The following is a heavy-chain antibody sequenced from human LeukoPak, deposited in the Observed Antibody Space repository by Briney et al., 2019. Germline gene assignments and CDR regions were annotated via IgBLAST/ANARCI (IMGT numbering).Heavy chain of an antibody. CDR2: IIPIFGTA. CDR1: GGTFSSYA. Sequence: ASVEVSCKASGGTFSSYAISWVRQAPGQGLEWMGGIIPIFGTANYAQKFQGRVTITTDESTSTAYMELSSLRSEDTAVYYCAIPSRELLWWYFDYWGQGTLVTVSS. D-gene: IGHD1-26*01. J-gene: IGHJ4*02. CDR3: AIPSRELLWWYFDY. V-gene: IGHV1-69*05.